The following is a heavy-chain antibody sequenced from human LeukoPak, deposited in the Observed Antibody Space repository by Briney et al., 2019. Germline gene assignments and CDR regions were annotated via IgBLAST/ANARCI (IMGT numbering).Heavy chain of an antibody. V-gene: IGHV4-4*07. D-gene: IGHD3-22*01. CDR2: IFSSGNT. CDR1: GDSINNFY. CDR3: AREGMYYYDSSGYSRSAALDY. Sequence: PSETLSLTCIVSGDSINNFYWRWIRQPAGKGLEWIGRIFSSGNTNYNPSLKSRVTMSIDTSKNQFSLKLSSVTAADTAVYYCAREGMYYYDSSGYSRSAALDYWGQGTLVTVSS. J-gene: IGHJ4*02.